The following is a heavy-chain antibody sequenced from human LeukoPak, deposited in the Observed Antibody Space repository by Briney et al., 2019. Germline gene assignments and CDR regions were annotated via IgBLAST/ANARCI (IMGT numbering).Heavy chain of an antibody. V-gene: IGHV3-64*02. Sequence: QTGGSLRLSCVASGFSFRNYAIHWVRQAPGKGLEYVSVINTDGRITYYADSVKGRLTISRDNSKNTAYLQMGSLRGEDMAVYYCTRDGGSFCDFDYWGQGALVTVSS. CDR3: TRDGGSFCDFDY. J-gene: IGHJ4*02. D-gene: IGHD1-26*01. CDR2: INTDGRIT. CDR1: GFSFRNYA.